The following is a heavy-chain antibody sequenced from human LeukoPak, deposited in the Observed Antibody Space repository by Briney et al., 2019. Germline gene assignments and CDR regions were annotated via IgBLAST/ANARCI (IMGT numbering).Heavy chain of an antibody. CDR1: GGSISSYY. J-gene: IGHJ6*03. CDR3: ARSSSAAGPGYYYYYMDV. CDR2: IYTSGST. D-gene: IGHD6-13*01. Sequence: SETLSLTCTVSGGSISSYYWSWIRQPAGKGLEWIGRIYTSGSTNYNPSLKSRVTMSVDTSKNQFPLKLSSVTAADTAVYYCARSSSAAGPGYYYYYMDVWGKGTTVTVSS. V-gene: IGHV4-4*07.